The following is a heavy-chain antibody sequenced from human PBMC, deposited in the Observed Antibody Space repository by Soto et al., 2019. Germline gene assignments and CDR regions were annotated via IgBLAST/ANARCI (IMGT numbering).Heavy chain of an antibody. CDR2: ISAYNGNT. Sequence: QVQLVQSGAEVKKPGASVKVSCKASGYTFTSYGISWVRQAPGQGLEWMGWISAYNGNTNYAQKFQGRVTMTTVTATSRAYMALRGLRSDGPAVYYCARVKTSGYHNCFDPWGQGTLVTVSS. CDR1: GYTFTSYG. V-gene: IGHV1-18*01. D-gene: IGHD3-22*01. CDR3: ARVKTSGYHNCFDP. J-gene: IGHJ5*02.